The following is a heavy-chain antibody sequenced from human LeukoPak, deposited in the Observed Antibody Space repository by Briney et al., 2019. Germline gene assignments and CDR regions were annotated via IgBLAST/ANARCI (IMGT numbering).Heavy chain of an antibody. J-gene: IGHJ4*02. V-gene: IGHV3-30*18. CDR3: AKDGGLTGDNYFDH. Sequence: GGSLRLSCESSGFTFFSYGMHWVRQTPGKGLEWGAVISKHGTNKFYADSLKGRVTISRDDSKNTIYLHMNTLRPEDSGIYYCAKDGGLTGDNYFDHWGLGILVTVSS. D-gene: IGHD3-9*01. CDR1: GFTFFSYG. CDR2: ISKHGTNK.